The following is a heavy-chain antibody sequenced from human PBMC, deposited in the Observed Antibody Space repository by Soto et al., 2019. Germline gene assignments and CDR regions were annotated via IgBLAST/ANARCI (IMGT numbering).Heavy chain of an antibody. D-gene: IGHD2-21*02. Sequence: SETLSLTCTVSGGSISSGDYYWSWILHPPGKGLEWIGYIYYSGSTYYNPSLKSRVTISVDTSKNQFSLKLSSVTAADTAVYYCAREPYCGGDCYARYWLDPWGQGTLVTVS. V-gene: IGHV4-30-4*01. J-gene: IGHJ5*02. CDR1: GGSISSGDYY. CDR3: AREPYCGGDCYARYWLDP. CDR2: IYYSGST.